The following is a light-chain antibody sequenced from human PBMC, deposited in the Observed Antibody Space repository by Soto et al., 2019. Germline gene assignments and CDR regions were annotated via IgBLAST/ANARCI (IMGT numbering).Light chain of an antibody. CDR1: QSISSY. Sequence: DIQMTQSPSSLSASVGDRVTITCRASQSISSYLNWYQQKPGKAPKLLIYAASSLQSGVPSRFSGSGSGTDFPLTISSLQPEDFATYYCQQSYSTPPVTFGQGTRLEI. V-gene: IGKV1-39*01. CDR2: AAS. J-gene: IGKJ5*01. CDR3: QQSYSTPPVT.